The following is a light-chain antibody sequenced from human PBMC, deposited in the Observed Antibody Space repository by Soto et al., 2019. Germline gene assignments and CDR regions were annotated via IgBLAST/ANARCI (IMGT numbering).Light chain of an antibody. Sequence: SYELTQPPSVSVSPGQTASITCTGDKLGDKYACWYQQKPGQSPVLVIYQDSKRPSGIPERFSGSNSGNTATLTISGTQAKDEADYYCQAWESSTLVVFGGGTKLTVL. J-gene: IGLJ2*01. CDR1: KLGDKY. CDR3: QAWESSTLVV. CDR2: QDS. V-gene: IGLV3-1*01.